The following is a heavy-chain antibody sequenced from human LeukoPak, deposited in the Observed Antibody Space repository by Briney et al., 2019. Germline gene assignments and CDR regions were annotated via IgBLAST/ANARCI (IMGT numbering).Heavy chain of an antibody. CDR1: GFTFSSYW. J-gene: IGHJ5*02. D-gene: IGHD5-24*01. Sequence: GGSLRLSCSASGFTFSSYWMHWVRQAPGKGLVWVSRINSDGSSTSYADSVKGRFTISRDNAKNTLYLQMNSLRAEDTAVYYCARGDGYNFNWFDPWGQGTLVTVSS. V-gene: IGHV3-74*01. CDR2: INSDGSST. CDR3: ARGDGYNFNWFDP.